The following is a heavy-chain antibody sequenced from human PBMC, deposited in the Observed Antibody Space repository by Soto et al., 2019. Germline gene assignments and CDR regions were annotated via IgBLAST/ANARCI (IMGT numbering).Heavy chain of an antibody. J-gene: IGHJ4*02. Sequence: QVQLVQSGAEVKKPGSSVKVSCKASGGTFSSYAISWVRQAPGQGLEWMGGIIPTFGSANYAQKFQGRLTITADESTGTAYMELSSLRSEDTAVYYCTEGYCSGGSCSYYFDNWGQGTLVTVSS. D-gene: IGHD2-15*01. CDR3: TEGYCSGGSCSYYFDN. CDR1: GGTFSSYA. V-gene: IGHV1-69*12. CDR2: IIPTFGSA.